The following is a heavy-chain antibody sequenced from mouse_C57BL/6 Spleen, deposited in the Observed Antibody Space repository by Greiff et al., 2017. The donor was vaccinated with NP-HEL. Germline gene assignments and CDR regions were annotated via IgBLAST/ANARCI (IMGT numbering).Heavy chain of an antibody. CDR1: GYTFTSYW. Sequence: QVQLQQPGAELVKPGASVKMSCKASGYTFTSYWITWVKQRPGQGLEWIGDIYPGSGSTNYNEKFKSKATLTVDTSSSTAYMQLSSLTSEDSAVYYCARNYYYGSNWFAYWGQGTLVTVSA. CDR3: ARNYYYGSNWFAY. CDR2: IYPGSGST. V-gene: IGHV1-55*01. J-gene: IGHJ3*01. D-gene: IGHD1-1*01.